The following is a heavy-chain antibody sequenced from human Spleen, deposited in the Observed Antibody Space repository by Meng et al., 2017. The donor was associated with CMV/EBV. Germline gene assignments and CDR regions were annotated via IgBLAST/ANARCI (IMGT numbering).Heavy chain of an antibody. CDR2: IHHSVSA. J-gene: IGHJ4*02. CDR1: GGSMRRDNSC. V-gene: IGHV4-30-4*01. CDR3: AKDQVLL. Sequence: QLEDAGPWLVKPSATFALTFAGSGGSMRRDNSCGSCVRQPPGKGLECIGYIHHSVSAYYNPSIKSRVSISVDTSKNQFSLNLNSITAADSAVYYCAKDQVLLWGQGTLVTVSS. D-gene: IGHD3-10*01.